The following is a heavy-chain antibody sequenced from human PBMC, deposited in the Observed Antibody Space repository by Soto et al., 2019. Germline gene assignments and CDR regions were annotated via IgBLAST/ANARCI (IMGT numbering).Heavy chain of an antibody. V-gene: IGHV4-59*08. CDR1: GGSISSYC. D-gene: IGHD1-20*01. CDR2: IYYSGST. CDR3: ARHITPYYYYYMDV. J-gene: IGHJ6*03. Sequence: SETLSLTCTVSGGSISSYCWSWIRQPPGKGLEWIGYIYYSGSTNYNPSLKSRVTISVDTSKNQFSLKLSSVTAADTAVYYCARHITPYYYYYMDVWGKGTTVTVSS.